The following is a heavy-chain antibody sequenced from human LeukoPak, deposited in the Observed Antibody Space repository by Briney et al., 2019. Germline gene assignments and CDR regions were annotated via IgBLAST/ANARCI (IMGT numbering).Heavy chain of an antibody. J-gene: IGHJ5*02. CDR3: ARVVVPGWFDP. CDR1: GGSISSYY. CDR2: IYYSGST. V-gene: IGHV4-39*07. D-gene: IGHD2-15*01. Sequence: SETLSRTCTVSGGSISSYYSGWIRQPPAKGLEWIGNIYYSGSTYYNPSLKSRVTISVDTSNNQFSLKLSSVTAADTAVYYCARVVVPGWFDPWGQGTLVTVSS.